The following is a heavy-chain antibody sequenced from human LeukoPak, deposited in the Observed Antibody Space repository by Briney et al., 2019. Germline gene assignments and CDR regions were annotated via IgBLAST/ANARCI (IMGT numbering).Heavy chain of an antibody. J-gene: IGHJ3*02. D-gene: IGHD6-19*01. V-gene: IGHV3-9*01. Sequence: GRSLRLSCAASGFTFSSYGMHWVRQAPGKGLEWVSGISWNSGSIGYADSVKGRFTISRDNAKNSLYLQMNSLRAEDTALYYCAKDISGWYGNAFDIWGQGTMVTVSS. CDR3: AKDISGWYGNAFDI. CDR1: GFTFSSYG. CDR2: ISWNSGSI.